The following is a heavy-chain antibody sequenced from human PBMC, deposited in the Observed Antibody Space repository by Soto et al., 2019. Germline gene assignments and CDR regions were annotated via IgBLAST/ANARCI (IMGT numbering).Heavy chain of an antibody. D-gene: IGHD3-10*01. V-gene: IGHV5-51*03. CDR2: IYAGDSET. Sequence: EVQLVQSGAEVKEPGESLKISCKGSGYTFTSYWIGWVRQMPGKGLEWMGIIYAGDSETRYSPSFQGQVTNSADKSISTVCLKWGSRKDSATDMYYCARRRVWFGELLHAFDIWGQGTMVTVSS. CDR3: ARRRVWFGELLHAFDI. CDR1: GYTFTSYW. J-gene: IGHJ3*02.